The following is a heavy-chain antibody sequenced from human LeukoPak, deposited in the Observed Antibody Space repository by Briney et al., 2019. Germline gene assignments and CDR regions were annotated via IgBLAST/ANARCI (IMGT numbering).Heavy chain of an antibody. CDR1: GFTFSSYG. V-gene: IGHV3-30*02. J-gene: IGHJ4*02. Sequence: GGSLRLSCAASGFTFSSYGMHWVRQAPGKGLEWVAFIRYDGSSQRYTDSVKGRFTISRDNSKNTVYMQMNSLRAEDTAVYYCAKRRDVAEGGSGAFDYWGQGSLVTVSS. D-gene: IGHD3-10*01. CDR3: AKRRDVAEGGSGAFDY. CDR2: IRYDGSSQ.